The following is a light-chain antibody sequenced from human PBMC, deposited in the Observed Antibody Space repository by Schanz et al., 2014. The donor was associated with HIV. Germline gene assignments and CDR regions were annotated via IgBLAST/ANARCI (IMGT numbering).Light chain of an antibody. V-gene: IGLV2-14*03. Sequence: QSALTQPASVSASPGQSITISCSGTSSDIGGSDYVSWYQQHPGRAPKVLIYDVRDRPSGVSNRFSGSKSGNTASLTISGLQAEDEADYYCSSFITDSAPWAFGGGTKLTVL. CDR1: SSDIGGSDY. CDR2: DVR. J-gene: IGLJ3*02. CDR3: SSFITDSAPWA.